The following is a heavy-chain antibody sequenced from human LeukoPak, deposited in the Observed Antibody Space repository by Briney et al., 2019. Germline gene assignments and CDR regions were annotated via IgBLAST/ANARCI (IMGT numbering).Heavy chain of an antibody. CDR3: ARVGDHYHWYLDH. D-gene: IGHD3-10*01. Sequence: PGGSLRLSCAASGFSVSTNYMNWVRQAPGKGLEWVSILYSGSSTYYTDSVKGRFTISRDNSRNTLYLHMTDLRAEDTAVYYCARVGDHYHWYLDHWGRGSLLTVSS. V-gene: IGHV3-53*01. J-gene: IGHJ2*01. CDR1: GFSVSTNY. CDR2: LYSGSST.